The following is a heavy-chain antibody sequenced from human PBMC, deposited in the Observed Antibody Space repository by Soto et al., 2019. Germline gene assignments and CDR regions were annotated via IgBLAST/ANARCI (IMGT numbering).Heavy chain of an antibody. CDR2: ISGGGSNT. J-gene: IGHJ4*02. Sequence: PGGSLRLSCAASGFPLSSYVMSWVRQAPGKGLEWVSGISGGGSNTFYADYVKGRFTISRDNSKNTLLLQMNSLGAEDTAVYYCAKDSNKYSSSLRGRYFDYWGQGIGVTVSS. CDR1: GFPLSSYV. D-gene: IGHD4-4*01. CDR3: AKDSNKYSSSLRGRYFDY. V-gene: IGHV3-23*01.